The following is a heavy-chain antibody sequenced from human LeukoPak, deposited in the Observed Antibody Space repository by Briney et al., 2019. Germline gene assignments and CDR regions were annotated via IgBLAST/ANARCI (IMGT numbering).Heavy chain of an antibody. CDR2: IKQDGGEK. CDR3: AREDHSNYNY. Sequence: PGGSLRLSCAASGFSFSSYWMSWVRLAPGQGPGWVANIKQDGGEKYHVDSVKGRFTISRDNAKNSLYLQMNSLRVEDTAVYYCAREDHSNYNYWGQGTLVTVSS. D-gene: IGHD4-11*01. V-gene: IGHV3-7*01. J-gene: IGHJ4*02. CDR1: GFSFSSYW.